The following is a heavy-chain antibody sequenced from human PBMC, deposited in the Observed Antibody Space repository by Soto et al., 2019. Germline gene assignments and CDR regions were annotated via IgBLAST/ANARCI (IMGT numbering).Heavy chain of an antibody. J-gene: IGHJ4*02. CDR1: GSTFTRYY. CDR2: INPXGGST. Sequence: XSVKVSCKASGSTFTRYYMHWVRQAPGQGLEWTXIINPXGGSTSYAHKXXGRVTMTXXTSTSTVHMELSSLRSEDTAVYYCARDMTDHDYWGQGTLVTVSS. D-gene: IGHD3-16*01. CDR3: ARDMTDHDY. V-gene: IGHV1-46*01.